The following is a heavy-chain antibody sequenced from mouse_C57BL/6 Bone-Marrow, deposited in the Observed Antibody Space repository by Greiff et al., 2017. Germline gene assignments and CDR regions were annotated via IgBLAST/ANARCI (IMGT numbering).Heavy chain of an antibody. J-gene: IGHJ4*01. CDR2: IDPSDSYT. CDR3: ARRGRSDSMDY. CDR1: GYTFPSYW. V-gene: IGHV1-69*01. Sequence: VQLQQPGAELVMPGASVKLSCKASGYTFPSYWMHWVKQRPGQGLEWIGEIDPSDSYTNYNQKFKGKSTLTVAKSSSTAYMQHSSLTSEDSAVSYCARRGRSDSMDYWGQGTSVTVSS.